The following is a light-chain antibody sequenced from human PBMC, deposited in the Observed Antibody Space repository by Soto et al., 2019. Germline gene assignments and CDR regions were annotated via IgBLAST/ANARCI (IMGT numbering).Light chain of an antibody. Sequence: NFMLTQPHSVSESPGKTVIISCTRSSGSIASNYVQWYQQRPGSAPTPVIYEDNERPSGVPDRFSGSIDSSPNSASLTISGLKTDDEADYYCQSYHSGNVVFGGGTK. CDR3: QSYHSGNVV. CDR1: SGSIASNY. J-gene: IGLJ2*01. CDR2: EDN. V-gene: IGLV6-57*04.